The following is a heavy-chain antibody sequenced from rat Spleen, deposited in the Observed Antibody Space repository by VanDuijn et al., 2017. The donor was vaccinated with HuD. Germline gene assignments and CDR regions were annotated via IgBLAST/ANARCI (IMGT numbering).Heavy chain of an antibody. CDR2: ISYDVSIT. J-gene: IGHJ4*01. Sequence: EVQLVESDGGLVQPGRSLKLSCAASGFTFSDYYMAWVRQAPTKGLEWVATISYDVSITYYRDSVKGRFTISRDNAKSTLYLQMDSLRSEDTATYYCARGYEYVLEAGEQGASVTVSS. CDR3: ARGYEYVLEA. D-gene: IGHD4-3*01. V-gene: IGHV5-29*01. CDR1: GFTFSDYY.